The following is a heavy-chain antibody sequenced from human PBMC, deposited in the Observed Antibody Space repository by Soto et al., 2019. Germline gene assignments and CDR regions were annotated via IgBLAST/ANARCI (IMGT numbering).Heavy chain of an antibody. Sequence: ASVKVSCKASGYTFTSYGISWVRQAPGQGLEWMGWISAYNGNTNYAQKLQGRVTMTTDTSTSTAYMELRSLRSDDTAVYYCAGLAAWYYFYISGYYMNYWGQVTLGTV. CDR1: GYTFTSYG. V-gene: IGHV1-18*01. CDR2: ISAYNGNT. CDR3: AGLAAWYYFYISGYYMNY. J-gene: IGHJ4*02. D-gene: IGHD3-22*01.